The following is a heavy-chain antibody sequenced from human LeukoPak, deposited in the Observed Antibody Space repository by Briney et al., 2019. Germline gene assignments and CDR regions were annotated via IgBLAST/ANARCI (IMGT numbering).Heavy chain of an antibody. V-gene: IGHV3-30*02. CDR2: IWYDGSNR. CDR1: GFTFSNYG. CDR3: AKDPLGFCTRATCRYLDS. D-gene: IGHD2-8*01. J-gene: IGHJ4*02. Sequence: GGSLRLSCAASGFTFSNYGMHWVRQAPGKGLEWVAFIWYDGSNRYYADSVKGRVTISRDNSENTLFLQMSSLRTEDTAVHYCAKDPLGFCTRATCRYLDSWGQGTLVTVSS.